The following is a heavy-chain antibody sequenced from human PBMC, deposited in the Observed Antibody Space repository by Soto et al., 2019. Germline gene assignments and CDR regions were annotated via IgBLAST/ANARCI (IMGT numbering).Heavy chain of an antibody. Sequence: GASVKVSCKAPGGTFSSYAISWVRQAPGQGLEWMGGIIPIFGTANYAQKFQGRVTITADKSTSTAYMELSSLRSEDTAVYYCARGYYYPHGFSTLAYWGQGTLVTVSS. J-gene: IGHJ4*02. CDR1: GGTFSSYA. D-gene: IGHD3-22*01. CDR2: IIPIFGTA. V-gene: IGHV1-69*06. CDR3: ARGYYYPHGFSTLAY.